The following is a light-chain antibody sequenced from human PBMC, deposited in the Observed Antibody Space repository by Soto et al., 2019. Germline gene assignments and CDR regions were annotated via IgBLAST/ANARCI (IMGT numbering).Light chain of an antibody. CDR3: CSYAGSYSYA. Sequence: QSALTQPRSVTGSPGQSVTISCTGTSSDVGGFNSVSWYQQHPGKAPKLMIYDVSKRPSGVPDRFSGSKSGSTASLTISGLQAEDEADYYCCSYAGSYSYAFATGTKVTV. J-gene: IGLJ1*01. CDR1: SSDVGGFNS. V-gene: IGLV2-11*01. CDR2: DVS.